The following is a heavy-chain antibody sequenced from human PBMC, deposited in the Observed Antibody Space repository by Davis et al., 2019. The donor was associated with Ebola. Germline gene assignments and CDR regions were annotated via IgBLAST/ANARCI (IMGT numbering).Heavy chain of an antibody. CDR1: SFPFSINS. Sequence: GESLKISCAASSFPFSINSMNWVRQAPGKGLEWVSFISSSSNYIYYADSVKGRFTVSRDNAKNSLYLQMNSLRAEDTAVYYCARVDVSSAFDIWGRGTMVTVSS. V-gene: IGHV3-21*01. CDR3: ARVDVSSAFDI. CDR2: ISSSSNYI. J-gene: IGHJ3*02. D-gene: IGHD3-16*01.